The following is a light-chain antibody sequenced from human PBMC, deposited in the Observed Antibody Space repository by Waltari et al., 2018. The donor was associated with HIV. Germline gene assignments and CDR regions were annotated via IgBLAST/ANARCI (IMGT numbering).Light chain of an antibody. CDR1: QNVSSSF. V-gene: IGKV3-20*01. CDR3: HQYDNSPKT. Sequence: EIVLTQSPGTLPSSPGERATLSCRASQNVSSSFLAWYQQKRGQAPRLLIYVASSRATGIPDRFSGSGSGTDFTLTISRLEPEDFAVYYCHQYDNSPKTFGQGTKVEIK. J-gene: IGKJ1*01. CDR2: VAS.